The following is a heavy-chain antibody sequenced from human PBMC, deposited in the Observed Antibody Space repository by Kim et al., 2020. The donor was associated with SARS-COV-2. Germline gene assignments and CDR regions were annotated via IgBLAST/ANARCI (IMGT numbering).Heavy chain of an antibody. D-gene: IGHD3-16*02. CDR2: ISAYNGNT. CDR1: GYTFTSYG. Sequence: ASVKVSCKASGYTFTSYGISWVRQAPGQGLEWMGWISAYNGNTNYAQKLQGRVTMTTDTSTSTAYMELRSLRSDDTAVYYCARGPRPLRRVNWFDPWGQGTLVTVSS. J-gene: IGHJ5*02. CDR3: ARGPRPLRRVNWFDP. V-gene: IGHV1-18*01.